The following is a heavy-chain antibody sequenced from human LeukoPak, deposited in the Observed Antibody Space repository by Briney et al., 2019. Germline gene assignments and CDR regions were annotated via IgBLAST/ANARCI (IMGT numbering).Heavy chain of an antibody. Sequence: ASVKVSCKASGYIFTSYDINWVRQATGQGLEWMGWMNPNSGNTGYAQKFQGRVTMTRNTSISTAYMELSSLRSEDTAVYYCASGRQQLEHVFYYYYYMDVWGKGTTVTVSS. CDR2: MNPNSGNT. V-gene: IGHV1-8*01. J-gene: IGHJ6*03. CDR3: ASGRQQLEHVFYYYYYMDV. D-gene: IGHD6-13*01. CDR1: GYIFTSYD.